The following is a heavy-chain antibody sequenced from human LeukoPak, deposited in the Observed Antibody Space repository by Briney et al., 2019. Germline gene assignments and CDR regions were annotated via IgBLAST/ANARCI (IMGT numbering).Heavy chain of an antibody. V-gene: IGHV1-46*01. CDR3: ARGGVLQLLGH. CDR1: GFIFTNYY. D-gene: IGHD6-13*01. J-gene: IGHJ4*02. Sequence: ASVKVSCMASGFIFTNYYMHWVRQAPGQGLEWMGMIDPSGDTTRYAQKFQGRVTMTRDMSTSTVYMELSSLRSEDTAVYYCARGGVLQLLGHWGQGTLVTVSS. CDR2: IDPSGDTT.